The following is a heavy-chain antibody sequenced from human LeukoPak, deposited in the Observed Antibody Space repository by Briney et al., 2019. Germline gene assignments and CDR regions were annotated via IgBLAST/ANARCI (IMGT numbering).Heavy chain of an antibody. D-gene: IGHD3-3*01. J-gene: IGHJ4*02. V-gene: IGHV3-21*01. Sequence: GGFLRLSCAASGFTFSSYSINWVRQAPGKGLECVSSISGSSSYIYYADSVKGQFTISRDNAKNSLYLQMSSLRAEDTAVYYCTRSTGDTYYDFWNGYSNWGVVDYWGQGTLVTVSS. CDR3: TRSTGDTYYDFWNGYSNWGVVDY. CDR1: GFTFSSYS. CDR2: ISGSSSYI.